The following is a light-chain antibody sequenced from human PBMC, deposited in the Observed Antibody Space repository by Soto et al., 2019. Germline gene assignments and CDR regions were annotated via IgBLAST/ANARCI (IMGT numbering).Light chain of an antibody. V-gene: IGKV3-11*01. CDR1: QSVGSY. CDR2: DAS. Sequence: EIVLTQSPVTLSLSPGERATLSCRASQSVGSYFAWYQQKPGQAPRLLIYDASSRATGIPARFSGSGSGTDFTLTISSLEPEDFAVYYCQQRSDWPSTFGGGTKVEI. J-gene: IGKJ4*01. CDR3: QQRSDWPST.